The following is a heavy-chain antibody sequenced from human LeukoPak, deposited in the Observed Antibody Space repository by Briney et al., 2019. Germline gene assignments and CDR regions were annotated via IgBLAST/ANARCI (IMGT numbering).Heavy chain of an antibody. CDR3: ARGQKYYSSGTYEDY. D-gene: IGHD6-19*01. CDR1: GYTFTGYF. V-gene: IGHV1-2*02. CDR2: INPNTGGT. J-gene: IGHJ4*02. Sequence: ASVKVSCKASGYTFTGYFMHWVRQAPGQGLEWMGWINPNTGGTNFAQTFQGRVTMTTDTSTSTAYMELRSLRSDDTAVYYCARGQKYYSSGTYEDYWGQGTLVTVSS.